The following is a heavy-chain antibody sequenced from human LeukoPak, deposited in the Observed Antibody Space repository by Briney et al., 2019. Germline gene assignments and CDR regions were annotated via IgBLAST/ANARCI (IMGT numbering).Heavy chain of an antibody. J-gene: IGHJ6*02. Sequence: PGGSLRLSCGASGFSFGTYWLHWVRQAPGKGLVWVSRINSDASSKSYADSVKGRFTISRDNAKNTVYLQMNSPRAEDTAVYYCTREFDYGDYEGYGMDVWGQGTTVTVSS. CDR3: TREFDYGDYEGYGMDV. V-gene: IGHV3-74*01. CDR2: INSDASSK. D-gene: IGHD4-17*01. CDR1: GFSFGTYW.